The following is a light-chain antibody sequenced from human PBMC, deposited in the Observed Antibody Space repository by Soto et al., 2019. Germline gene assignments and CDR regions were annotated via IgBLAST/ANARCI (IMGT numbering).Light chain of an antibody. Sequence: QSVLTQPPSVSAAPGQKVTISCSGSSSNIGNNYVSWYQQLPGTAPKLLIYENNKRPSGIPDRFSGSKSGTSATLGITGLXXXDEAXYYCGTWDXXXSXXVVFGGGT. V-gene: IGLV1-51*02. CDR2: ENN. J-gene: IGLJ2*01. CDR3: GTWDXXXSXXVV. CDR1: SSNIGNNY.